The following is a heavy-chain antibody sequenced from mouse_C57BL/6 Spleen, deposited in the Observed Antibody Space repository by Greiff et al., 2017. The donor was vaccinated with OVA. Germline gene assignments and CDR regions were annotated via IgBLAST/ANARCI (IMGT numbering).Heavy chain of an antibody. CDR1: GYTFTSYW. V-gene: IGHV1-5*01. CDR3: TRKRDWDDYFDY. Sequence: VQLQQSGTVLARPGASVKMSCKTSGYTFTSYWMHWVKQRPGQGLEWIGAIYPGNSDTSYNQKFKGKAKLTAVTSASTAYMELSSLTNEDSAVYYCTRKRDWDDYFDYWGQGTTLTVSS. CDR2: IYPGNSDT. J-gene: IGHJ2*01. D-gene: IGHD4-1*01.